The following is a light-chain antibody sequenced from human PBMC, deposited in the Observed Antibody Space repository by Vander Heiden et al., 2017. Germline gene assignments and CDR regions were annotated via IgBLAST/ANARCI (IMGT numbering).Light chain of an antibody. CDR2: DVN. J-gene: IGLJ1*01. Sequence: QSALTQPRSVSGSPGQSVTISCTGTSSDVGAYNYVSWYQQHPDKAPELMIYDVNKRPSGVPDRFSGSKSGNTTSLTISGLQAEDEADYYCCSYAGDYTFVFGTGTKVTVL. V-gene: IGLV2-11*01. CDR3: CSYAGDYTFV. CDR1: SSDVGAYNY.